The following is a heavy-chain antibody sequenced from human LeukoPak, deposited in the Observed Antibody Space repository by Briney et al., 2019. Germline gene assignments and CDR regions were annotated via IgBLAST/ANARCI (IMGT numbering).Heavy chain of an antibody. CDR1: GDSINSGRNY. Sequence: SETLSLTCTVSGDSINSGRNYWGWIRQSTGKGLEWIASVYFSGTTQYNPSLTSRAFISVDSSKNQVSLRLDSVTAADSAVYYCARHLSGTTMAHYFDFWGQGTLVTVSS. CDR2: VYFSGTT. J-gene: IGHJ4*02. CDR3: ARHLSGTTMAHYFDF. V-gene: IGHV4-39*01. D-gene: IGHD5-18*01.